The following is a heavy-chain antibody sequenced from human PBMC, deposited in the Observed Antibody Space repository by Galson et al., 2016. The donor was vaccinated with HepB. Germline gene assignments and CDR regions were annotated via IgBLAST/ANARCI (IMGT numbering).Heavy chain of an antibody. Sequence: SLRLSCAASGFSFSHAWMHWVRQAPGKGLEWVGRIKSKTDGGTTDYAAPVKGRFAISRDDSKSTLYLQMNRLKTEDTGVYYCTVAATYDFWSGYYMLDPWCQGTVVSLSS. J-gene: IGHJ5*02. V-gene: IGHV3-15*07. CDR2: IKSKTDGGTT. CDR3: TVAATYDFWSGYYMLDP. CDR1: GFSFSHAW. D-gene: IGHD3-3*01.